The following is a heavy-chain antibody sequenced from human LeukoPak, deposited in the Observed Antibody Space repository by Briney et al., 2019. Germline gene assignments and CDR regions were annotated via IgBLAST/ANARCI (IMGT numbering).Heavy chain of an antibody. CDR2: ISYDGSNK. V-gene: IGHV3-30*19. CDR1: GFTFSSYG. D-gene: IGHD6-19*01. Sequence: GGSLRLSCAASGFTFSSYGMHWVRQAPGKGLEWVAVISYDGSNKYYADSVKGRFTISRDNSKNTLYLQMNSLRAEDTAVYYCARDLGGWYVRGYFDYWGQGTLVTVSS. CDR3: ARDLGGWYVRGYFDY. J-gene: IGHJ4*02.